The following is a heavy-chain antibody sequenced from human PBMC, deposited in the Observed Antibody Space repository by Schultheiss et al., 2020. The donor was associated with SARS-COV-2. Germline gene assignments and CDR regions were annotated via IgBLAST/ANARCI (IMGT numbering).Heavy chain of an antibody. CDR1: GFTFSDYY. V-gene: IGHV3-11*01. CDR3: AGSHYSDYA. CDR2: ISPSSSTI. D-gene: IGHD4-17*01. J-gene: IGHJ4*02. Sequence: GGSLRLSCAASGFTFSDYYMSWIRQAPGKGLEWVSYISPSSSTIYYADSVKGRFTISRDNRKKSVYLQMNRLRADETATDYCAGSHYSDYAWGQGTLVTVSS.